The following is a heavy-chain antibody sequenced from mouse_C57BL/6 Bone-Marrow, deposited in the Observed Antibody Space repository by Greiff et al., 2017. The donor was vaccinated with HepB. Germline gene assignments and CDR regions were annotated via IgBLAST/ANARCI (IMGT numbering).Heavy chain of an antibody. D-gene: IGHD3-2*02. Sequence: VQLQQSGAELVKPGASVKLSCKASGYTFTDYYINWVKQRPGQGLEWIGWIFPGSGSTYYNEKFKGKATLTVDKSSSTAYMLLSSLTSEDSAVYCCAREGQLRLLYYYAMDYWGQGTSVTVSS. J-gene: IGHJ4*01. V-gene: IGHV1-75*01. CDR3: AREGQLRLLYYYAMDY. CDR2: IFPGSGST. CDR1: GYTFTDYY.